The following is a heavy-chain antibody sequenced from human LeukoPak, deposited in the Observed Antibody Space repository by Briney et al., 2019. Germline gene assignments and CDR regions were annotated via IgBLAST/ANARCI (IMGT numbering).Heavy chain of an antibody. J-gene: IGHJ5*02. CDR3: ARDSGTTGEVKFDP. D-gene: IGHD1-7*01. CDR2: FDPEDGET. CDR1: GYTLTELS. Sequence: ASVKVSCKVSGYTLTELSIHWVRQAPGKGLEWMGNFDPEDGETIYAQKFQGRVTMTEDTSTDTAYMELSSLRSEDTAVYYCARDSGTTGEVKFDPWGQGTLVTVSS. V-gene: IGHV1-24*01.